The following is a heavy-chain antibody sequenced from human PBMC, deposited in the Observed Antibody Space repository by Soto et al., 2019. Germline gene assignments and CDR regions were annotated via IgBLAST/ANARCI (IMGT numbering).Heavy chain of an antibody. J-gene: IGHJ4*02. V-gene: IGHV3-33*01. CDR2: IWYDGSNK. D-gene: IGHD1-26*01. Sequence: PGGSLRLSCAASGFTFSSYGMHWVRQAPGKGLEWVAVIWYDGSNKYYADSVKGRFTISRDNSKNTLYLQMNSLRAEDTAVYYCASDIGRWELPTGVFDYWGQGTLVTVSS. CDR1: GFTFSSYG. CDR3: ASDIGRWELPTGVFDY.